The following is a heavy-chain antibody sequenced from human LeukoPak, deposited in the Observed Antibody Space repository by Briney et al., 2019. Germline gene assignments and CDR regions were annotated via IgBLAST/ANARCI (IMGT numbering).Heavy chain of an antibody. CDR1: GFTFSDFW. J-gene: IGHJ4*02. V-gene: IGHV3-21*04. CDR3: AKTGGSSWYEMGY. Sequence: GGSLRLSCAGSGFTFSDFWMTWVRQAPGKGLEWVSSISSSSSYIYYADSVKGRFTISRDNAKNSLYLQMNSLRAEDTAVYYCAKTGGSSWYEMGYWGQGTLVTVSS. CDR2: ISSSSSYI. D-gene: IGHD6-13*01.